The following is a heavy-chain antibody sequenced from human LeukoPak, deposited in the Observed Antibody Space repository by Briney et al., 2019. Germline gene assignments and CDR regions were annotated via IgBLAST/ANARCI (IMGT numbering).Heavy chain of an antibody. J-gene: IGHJ3*01. Sequence: GGSLRLSCKASGFTFSSYWMNWVRLAPGKGLEWVAVQSSDGSDKFYAASVRGRFTISRDNSKHTLFLQMSSLRAEDTAVYYCARVLTTKQLLFDAFDVWGQGTMVTVSS. CDR2: QSSDGSDK. V-gene: IGHV3-30*15. CDR3: ARVLTTKQLLFDAFDV. D-gene: IGHD6-6*01. CDR1: GFTFSSYW.